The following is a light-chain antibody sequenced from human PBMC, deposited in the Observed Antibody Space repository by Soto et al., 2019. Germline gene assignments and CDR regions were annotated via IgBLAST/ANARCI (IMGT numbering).Light chain of an antibody. V-gene: IGKV3-15*01. CDR1: QSVSSY. Sequence: EIVFDQAPATLSLSPGGRATLSCRASQSVSSYLAWYQQKPGQAPRLLIYGASTRATGIPARFSGSGSGTEFTLTISSLQSEDFAVYYCQQYNNWPPWTFGQGTKVDIK. CDR2: GAS. J-gene: IGKJ1*01. CDR3: QQYNNWPPWT.